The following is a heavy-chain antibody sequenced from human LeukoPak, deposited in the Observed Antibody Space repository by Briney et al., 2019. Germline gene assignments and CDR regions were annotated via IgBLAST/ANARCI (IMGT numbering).Heavy chain of an antibody. J-gene: IGHJ6*02. Sequence: GGSLRLSCAASGFTFSSYAMSWVRQAPGKGLEWVSAISGSGGSTYYADSVKGRFTISRDNSKNTLYLQMNSLRAEDTAVYYCAKGEGTVTTSFDYYYGMDVWGQGTTVTVSS. CDR1: GFTFSSYA. CDR3: AKGEGTVTTSFDYYYGMDV. V-gene: IGHV3-23*01. D-gene: IGHD4-17*01. CDR2: ISGSGGST.